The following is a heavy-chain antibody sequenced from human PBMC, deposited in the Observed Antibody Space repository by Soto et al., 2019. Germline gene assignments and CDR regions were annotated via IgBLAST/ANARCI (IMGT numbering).Heavy chain of an antibody. J-gene: IGHJ4*02. CDR2: ISAYNGNT. CDR1: GHTFSSYG. Sequence: VQLVQSGAEAVKPGASVRVSCKTSGHTFSSYGFTWVRPAPGQGLEWMGWISAYNGNTNYAQKFQGRVIVTTDTLTRTAYMKLRSMRSDDTAVYYCAIALYCSGGSCSFDHWGQGTLVTVSS. CDR3: AIALYCSGGSCSFDH. V-gene: IGHV1-18*01. D-gene: IGHD2-15*01.